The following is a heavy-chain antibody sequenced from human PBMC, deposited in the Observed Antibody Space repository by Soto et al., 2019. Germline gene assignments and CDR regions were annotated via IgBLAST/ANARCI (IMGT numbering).Heavy chain of an antibody. CDR3: ARSYSGSYYNWFDP. CDR1: GGSISSYY. Sequence: QVQLQESGPGLVKPSETLSLTCTVSGGSISSYYWSWIRQPPGKGLEWIGYIYYGGSTNYNPSLKSRVTISVDTSKNQFSLKLSSVTAADTAVYYCARSYSGSYYNWFDPWGQGTLVTVSS. D-gene: IGHD1-26*01. V-gene: IGHV4-59*01. CDR2: IYYGGST. J-gene: IGHJ5*02.